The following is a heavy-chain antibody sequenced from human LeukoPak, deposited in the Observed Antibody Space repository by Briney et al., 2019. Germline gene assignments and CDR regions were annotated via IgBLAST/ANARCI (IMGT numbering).Heavy chain of an antibody. J-gene: IGHJ3*02. CDR1: GGSFSGYY. Sequence: PSETLSLTCAVYGGSFSGYYWSWIRQPPGKGLEWIGEINHSGSTNYNPSLKSRVTISVDTSKNQFSLKLSSVTAADTAVYYCARSFTHYYGSGSYPDAFDIWGQGTMVTVSS. CDR2: INHSGST. CDR3: ARSFTHYYGSGSYPDAFDI. D-gene: IGHD3-10*01. V-gene: IGHV4-34*01.